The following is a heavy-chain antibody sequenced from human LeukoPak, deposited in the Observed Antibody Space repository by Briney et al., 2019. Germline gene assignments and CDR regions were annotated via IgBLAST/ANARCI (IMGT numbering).Heavy chain of an antibody. CDR1: GFTFSSYG. CDR2: IWYDGSNK. V-gene: IGHV3-33*01. Sequence: PGGSLRLSCAASGFTFSSYGMHWVRQAPGKGLEWVAVIWYDGSNKYYADSVKGRFTTSRDNSKNTLYLQMNSLRAEDTAVYYCARGVGATHYYGMDVWGQGTTVTVSS. CDR3: ARGVGATHYYGMDV. J-gene: IGHJ6*02. D-gene: IGHD1-26*01.